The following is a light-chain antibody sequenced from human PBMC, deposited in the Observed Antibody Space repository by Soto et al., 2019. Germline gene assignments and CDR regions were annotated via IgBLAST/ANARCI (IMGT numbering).Light chain of an antibody. V-gene: IGKV1-6*01. Sequence: AIQMTQSPSSLSASVGDRVTITCRASQAIRNDLGWYQQKPGKAPNLLIFGASNLQAGVPVRFSASGSGTNFTFTISSLQAEDIGTYFCQQYDSVFTFGQGTRLEI. CDR3: QQYDSVFT. CDR2: GAS. J-gene: IGKJ5*01. CDR1: QAIRND.